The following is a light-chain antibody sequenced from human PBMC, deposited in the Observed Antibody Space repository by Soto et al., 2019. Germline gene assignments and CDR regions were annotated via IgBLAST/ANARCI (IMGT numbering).Light chain of an antibody. CDR3: NSYSGSNTPYV. CDR1: STDVGGYNY. Sequence: QSVLTQPASVSGSPGQSITISCTGTSTDVGGYNYVSWYQQHPGKAPKLMIYDVSNRPSGVSNRFSGSKSGNTASLTISGLQAEDEADYYCNSYSGSNTPYVFGTGTKSPS. J-gene: IGLJ1*01. V-gene: IGLV2-14*03. CDR2: DVS.